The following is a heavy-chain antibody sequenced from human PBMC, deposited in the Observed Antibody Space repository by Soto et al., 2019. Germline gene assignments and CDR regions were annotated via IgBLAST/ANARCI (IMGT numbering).Heavy chain of an antibody. CDR2: ISGSGGST. Sequence: GGSLRLSCAASGFTFNTYAMSWVRQAPGKGLEWVSTISGSGGSTYYADSVKGRFTISRDNSQNTLYLQMNSLRAEDTAVYYCAKSMYSGSPGSFDIWGQGTVVTVSS. V-gene: IGHV3-23*01. J-gene: IGHJ3*02. CDR3: AKSMYSGSPGSFDI. D-gene: IGHD1-26*01. CDR1: GFTFNTYA.